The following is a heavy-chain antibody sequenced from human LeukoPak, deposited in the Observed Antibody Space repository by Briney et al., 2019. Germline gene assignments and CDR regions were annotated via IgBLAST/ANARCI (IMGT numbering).Heavy chain of an antibody. CDR3: ARDFTHYDILTGLWFDP. CDR2: ILYDGSSK. V-gene: IGHV3-30-3*01. CDR1: GFTFSSYA. J-gene: IGHJ5*02. D-gene: IGHD3-9*01. Sequence: PGGSLRLSCAASGFTFSSYAMHWVRQAPGKGLEWVAVILYDGSSKYYADSVKGRFTISRDNSKNTLYLQMNSLRAEDTAVYYCARDFTHYDILTGLWFDPWGQGTLVTVSS.